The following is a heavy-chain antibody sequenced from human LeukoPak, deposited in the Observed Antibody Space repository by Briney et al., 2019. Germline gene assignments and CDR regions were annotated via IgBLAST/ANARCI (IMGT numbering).Heavy chain of an antibody. Sequence: GGSLRLSCAASGFTFSNYWMSWVRQAPGKGLEWVSAISGSGGSTYYADSVKGRFTISRDNSKNTLYLQMNSLRAEDTAVYYCAKDYYVSSSWYGGGAFDIRGQGTMVTVSS. CDR2: ISGSGGST. CDR1: GFTFSNYW. J-gene: IGHJ3*02. CDR3: AKDYYVSSSWYGGGAFDI. V-gene: IGHV3-23*01. D-gene: IGHD6-13*01.